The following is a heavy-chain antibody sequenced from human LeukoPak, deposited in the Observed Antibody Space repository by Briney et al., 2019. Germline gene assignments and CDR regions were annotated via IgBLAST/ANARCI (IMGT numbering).Heavy chain of an antibody. V-gene: IGHV3-23*01. CDR1: GFTFGSFA. CDR2: IFGSGGSP. Sequence: PGGSLRLSCEAYGFTFGSFAMYWVRQAPGKGMDWIAGIFGSGGSPHYADFVKGRFTISRDNSKNTVYLQINSLRAEDTAVYYCGKTTAGYSSGQKPAWPVDYWGQGTLVTVSS. CDR3: GKTTAGYSSGQKPAWPVDY. D-gene: IGHD5-18*01. J-gene: IGHJ4*02.